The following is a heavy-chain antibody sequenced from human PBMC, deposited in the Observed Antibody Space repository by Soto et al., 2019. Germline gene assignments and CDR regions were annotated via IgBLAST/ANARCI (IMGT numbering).Heavy chain of an antibody. CDR2: ISGKNGNT. CDR1: GYTFISHG. Sequence: QVQLVQSGVEVKKPGASVKVSCKASGYTFISHGISWVRQAPGQGLEWMGWISGKNGNTNYAQKLQGRVTFTTATSTSTAYLELRSMRSEDTAVYYCARVSSYIVVVPAAGMDVWGQGPTVTFSS. V-gene: IGHV1-18*04. D-gene: IGHD2-15*01. J-gene: IGHJ6*02. CDR3: ARVSSYIVVVPAAGMDV.